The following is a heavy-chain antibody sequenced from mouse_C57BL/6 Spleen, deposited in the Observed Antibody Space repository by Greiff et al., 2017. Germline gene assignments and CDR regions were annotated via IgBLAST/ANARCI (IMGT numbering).Heavy chain of an antibody. Sequence: VKLMESGPGLVAPSQSLSITCTVSGFSLTSYAISWVRQPPGTGLAWLGVIWTGGGTNYNSALKSRLSISKNNAKRQVFLKMNSLQTDDTARYYCARRGDYAMDYWGQGTSVTVSS. CDR3: ARRGDYAMDY. J-gene: IGHJ4*01. CDR1: GFSLTSYA. V-gene: IGHV2-9-1*01. CDR2: IWTGGGT.